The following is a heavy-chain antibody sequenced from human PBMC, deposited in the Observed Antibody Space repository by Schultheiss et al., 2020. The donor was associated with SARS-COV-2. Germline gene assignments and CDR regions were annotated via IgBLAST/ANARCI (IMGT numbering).Heavy chain of an antibody. V-gene: IGHV3-15*07. CDR1: GFTFSNAW. D-gene: IGHD5-18*01. CDR3: AKAQRGYSSSAFDF. Sequence: GGSLRLSCAASGFTFSNAWMNWVRQAPGKGLEWVGRIKSKTDGGTTDYAAPVKGRFTISRDDSKNTLYLQMNSLRAEDTAVYYCAKAQRGYSSSAFDFWGQGTLVTVSS. CDR2: IKSKTDGGTT. J-gene: IGHJ4*02.